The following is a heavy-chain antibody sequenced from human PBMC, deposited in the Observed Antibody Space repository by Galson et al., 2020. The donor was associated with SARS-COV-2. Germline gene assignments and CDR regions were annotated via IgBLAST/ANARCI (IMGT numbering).Heavy chain of an antibody. Sequence: SETLSLTCAVSGGSISSSNWWSWVRQPPGKGLEWIGEIYHSGSTNYNPSLKSRVTISVDKSKNQFSLKLSSVTAADTAVYYCASSYDSSGYYYYFDYWGQGTLVTVSS. CDR2: IYHSGST. D-gene: IGHD3-22*01. CDR1: GGSISSSNW. CDR3: ASSYDSSGYYYYFDY. V-gene: IGHV4-4*02. J-gene: IGHJ4*02.